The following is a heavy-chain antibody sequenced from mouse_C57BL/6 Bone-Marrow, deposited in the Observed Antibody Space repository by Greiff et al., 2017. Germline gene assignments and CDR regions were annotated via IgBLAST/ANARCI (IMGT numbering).Heavy chain of an antibody. J-gene: IGHJ4*01. D-gene: IGHD1-1*01. V-gene: IGHV1-63*01. CDR3: ARTLITTVVGYAMDY. CDR2: IYPGGGYT. Sequence: VMLVESGAELVRPGTSVKMSCKASGYTFTNYWIGWAKQRPGHGLEWIGDIYPGGGYTNYNEKFKGKATLTADKSSSTAYMQFSSLTSEDSAIYYCARTLITTVVGYAMDYWGQGTSVTVSS. CDR1: GYTFTNYW.